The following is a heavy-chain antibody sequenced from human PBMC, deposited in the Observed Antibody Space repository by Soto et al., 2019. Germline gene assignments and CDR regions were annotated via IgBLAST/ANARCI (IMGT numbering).Heavy chain of an antibody. CDR3: ARGVGFGYYYYHMDL. CDR2: IYYSGSA. J-gene: IGHJ6*02. V-gene: IGHV4-61*01. D-gene: IGHD3-10*01. Sequence: WETLSLTCTVSGDSVTSVSDYWSWIRQPPGKGLEWIGYIYYSGSADYNPSLGSRVTISIDTSKNQFSLKLTSVTAADTAVYYCARGVGFGYYYYHMDLWGQGTTVTVSS. CDR1: GDSVTSVSDY.